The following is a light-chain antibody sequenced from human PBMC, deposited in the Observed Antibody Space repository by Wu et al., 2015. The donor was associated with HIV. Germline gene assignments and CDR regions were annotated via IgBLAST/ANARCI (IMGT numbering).Light chain of an antibody. CDR3: QQYSSSPIT. V-gene: IGKV3D-15*01. CDR1: QSIGSH. CDR2: GAS. Sequence: EIMMTQSPATLSVSPGERATLSCRASQSIGSHLAWYQQKLGQPPRLLIYGASSRATGIPDRFSGSGSGTDFTLTITTLEPEDIAVYSCQQYSSSPITFGQGTRL. J-gene: IGKJ5*01.